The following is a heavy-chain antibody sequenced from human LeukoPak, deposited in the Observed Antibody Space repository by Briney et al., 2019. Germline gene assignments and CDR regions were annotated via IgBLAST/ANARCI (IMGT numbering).Heavy chain of an antibody. CDR1: GGSISGYY. CDR3: ARDDDSAYGSGSYLS. CDR2: LYYSGST. V-gene: IGHV4-59*01. D-gene: IGHD3-10*01. J-gene: IGHJ5*02. Sequence: PSETLSLTCTVSGGSISGYYWSWIRQPPGKGLDWIGYLYYSGSTNYNPSLKSRVTISVDTSKNQFSLKLSSVTAADTAVYYCARDDDSAYGSGSYLSWGQGTLVTVSS.